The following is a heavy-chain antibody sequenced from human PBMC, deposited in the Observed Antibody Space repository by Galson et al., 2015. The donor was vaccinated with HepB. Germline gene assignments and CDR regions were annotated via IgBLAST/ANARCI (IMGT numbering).Heavy chain of an antibody. D-gene: IGHD5-24*01. V-gene: IGHV3-23*01. Sequence: SLRLSCAASGFTFRNYSMGWVRQAPGKGLEWVAAISGSGGSTYYTDSATGRFTISRDNSKNTLYLQMNSLRAENTAVYYCGKEEVEVGTISPVRYWGQGTLVIVSS. CDR3: GKEEVEVGTISPVRY. CDR1: GFTFRNYS. J-gene: IGHJ4*02. CDR2: ISGSGGST.